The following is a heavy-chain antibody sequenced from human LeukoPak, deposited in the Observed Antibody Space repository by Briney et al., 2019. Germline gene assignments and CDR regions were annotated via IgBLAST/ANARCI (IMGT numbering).Heavy chain of an antibody. CDR3: AKAEGYDILTGLDY. CDR1: GFTFSSYA. D-gene: IGHD3-9*01. CDR2: ISGSGGST. Sequence: GGSLRLSCAASGFTFSSYAMSWVRQAPGKGLEWVSAISGSGGSTYYADSVKGRFSISRDNSKNTLFLQMNSLRAEDTAVYYCAKAEGYDILTGLDYWGQGTLVTVSS. J-gene: IGHJ4*02. V-gene: IGHV3-23*01.